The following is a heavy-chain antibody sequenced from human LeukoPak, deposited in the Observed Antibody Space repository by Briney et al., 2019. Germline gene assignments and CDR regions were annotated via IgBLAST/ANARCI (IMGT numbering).Heavy chain of an antibody. CDR3: ARSRQPKWYLDL. Sequence: SETLSLTCTVSGGSISSSSYYWGWIRQPPGKGLEWIGYIYYSGSTNYNPSLKSRVTISVDTSKNQFSLKLSSVTAADTAVYYCARSRQPKWYLDLWGRGTLVTVSS. CDR1: GGSISSSSYY. CDR2: IYYSGST. D-gene: IGHD2-2*01. V-gene: IGHV4-61*05. J-gene: IGHJ2*01.